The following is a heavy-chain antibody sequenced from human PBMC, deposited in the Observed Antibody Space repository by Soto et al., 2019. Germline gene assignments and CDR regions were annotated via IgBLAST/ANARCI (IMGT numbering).Heavy chain of an antibody. D-gene: IGHD1-1*01. Sequence: QVQLVESGGGVVKPGRSLGFSCAASGFTFSNYAMHWVRQVPGKGPEWVPLTSYAGNNDYYTDSVKGRFTISRDNSTNTLFLQMNSPRPEDTAVYYCAKDKVVFNWAISYFDYWGQGALVTVSS. V-gene: IGHV3-30*04. CDR2: TSYAGNND. CDR3: AKDKVVFNWAISYFDY. CDR1: GFTFSNYA. J-gene: IGHJ4*02.